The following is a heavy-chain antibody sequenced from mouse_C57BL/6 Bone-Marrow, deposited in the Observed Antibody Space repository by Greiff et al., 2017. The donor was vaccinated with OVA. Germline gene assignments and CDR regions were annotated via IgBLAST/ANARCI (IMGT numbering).Heavy chain of an antibody. J-gene: IGHJ1*03. V-gene: IGHV1-81*01. Sequence: VHLVESGAELARPGASVKLSCKASGYTFTSYGISWVKQRTGQGLEWIGEIYPRSGNTYYNEKFKGKATLTADKSSSTAYMELRSLTSEDSAVYFCARSNYYGSSYWYFDVWGTGTTVTVSS. CDR1: GYTFTSYG. CDR2: IYPRSGNT. D-gene: IGHD1-1*01. CDR3: ARSNYYGSSYWYFDV.